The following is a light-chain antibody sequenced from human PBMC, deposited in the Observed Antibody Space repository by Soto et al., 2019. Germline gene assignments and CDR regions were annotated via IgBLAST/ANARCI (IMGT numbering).Light chain of an antibody. Sequence: EIVMTQSPATLSVSPGERATLSCRASQSVSSNLAGYQQKPGQAPRLLIYGASTRATGIPARFSGSGSGTEFTLTISSLQSAAFSVYYCQQYNNWPPAWTFGQGTKVEIK. CDR2: GAS. V-gene: IGKV3-15*01. J-gene: IGKJ1*01. CDR1: QSVSSN. CDR3: QQYNNWPPAWT.